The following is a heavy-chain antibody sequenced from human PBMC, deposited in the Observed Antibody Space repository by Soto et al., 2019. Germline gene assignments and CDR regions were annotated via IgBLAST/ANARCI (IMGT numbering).Heavy chain of an antibody. J-gene: IGHJ5*02. D-gene: IGHD4-17*01. CDR1: GFTFSSYS. Sequence: EVQLVESGGGLVKPGGSLRLSCAASGFTFSSYSMNWVRQAPGKGLEWVSSISSSSSYIYYADSVKGRFTISRDNAKNSRYLQMNSMRAEDTAVYYCARDSGPTDYGDYESDWFDPWGQGTLVTVSS. CDR2: ISSSSSYI. V-gene: IGHV3-21*01. CDR3: ARDSGPTDYGDYESDWFDP.